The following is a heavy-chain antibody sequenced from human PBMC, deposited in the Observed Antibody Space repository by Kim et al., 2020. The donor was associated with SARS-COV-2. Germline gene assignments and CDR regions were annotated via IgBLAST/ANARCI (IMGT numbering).Heavy chain of an antibody. D-gene: IGHD2-2*01. V-gene: IGHV1-69*02. CDR2: IIPILGIA. J-gene: IGHJ6*02. Sequence: SVKVSCKASGGTFSSYTISWVRQAPGQGLEWMGRIIPILGIANYAQKFQGRVTITADKSTSTAYMELSSLRAEDTAVYYCAREGGEEDIVVVPAAMPGMKNDYYYGMDVWGQGTTVTVSS. CDR3: AREGGEEDIVVVPAAMPGMKNDYYYGMDV. CDR1: GGTFSSYT.